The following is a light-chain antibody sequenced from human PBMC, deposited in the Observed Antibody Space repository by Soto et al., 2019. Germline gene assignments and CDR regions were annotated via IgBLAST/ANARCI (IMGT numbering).Light chain of an antibody. Sequence: QSVLTQPPSVSGAPGQRVTISCTGTSSDIGSGYDVHWYQQLPGTAPKLLIYANSHRPSGVPDRFSGSKSVTSASLAITGLQADDEADYYCQSYDSSLSAWVFGGGTKLTVL. J-gene: IGLJ3*02. V-gene: IGLV1-40*01. CDR3: QSYDSSLSAWV. CDR1: SSDIGSGYD. CDR2: ANS.